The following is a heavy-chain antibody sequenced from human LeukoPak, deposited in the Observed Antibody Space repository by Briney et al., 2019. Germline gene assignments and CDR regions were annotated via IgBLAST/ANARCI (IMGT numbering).Heavy chain of an antibody. V-gene: IGHV1-2*02. D-gene: IGHD6-13*01. J-gene: IGHJ4*02. CDR1: GYTFTGYY. CDR2: VNPNSGGT. CDR3: ARDLRIGQQRAFGY. Sequence: ASVKVSCKASGYTFTGYYMHWVRQAPGQGLEWMGWVNPNSGGTNYAQKFQGRVTMTRDTSISTAYMELSRLRSDDTAVYYCARDLRIGQQRAFGYWGQGTLVTVSS.